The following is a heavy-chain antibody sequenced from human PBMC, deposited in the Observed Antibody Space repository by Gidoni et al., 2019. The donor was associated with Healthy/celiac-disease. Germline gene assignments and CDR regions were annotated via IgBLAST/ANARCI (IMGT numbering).Heavy chain of an antibody. Sequence: EVQLLESGGGLVQPGGSLRLSCAASGFTFSSYAMSWVRQAPGKGLEWVSAISGSGGSTYYADSVKGRFTISRDNSKNTLYLQMNSLRAEDTAVYYCAKDYFVGNVVVVAAKVYYGMDVWGQGTTVTVSS. D-gene: IGHD2-15*01. V-gene: IGHV3-23*01. J-gene: IGHJ6*02. CDR2: ISGSGGST. CDR3: AKDYFVGNVVVVAAKVYYGMDV. CDR1: GFTFSSYA.